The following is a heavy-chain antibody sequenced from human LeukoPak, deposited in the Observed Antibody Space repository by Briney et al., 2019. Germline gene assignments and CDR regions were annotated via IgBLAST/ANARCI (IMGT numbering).Heavy chain of an antibody. V-gene: IGHV3-7*01. J-gene: IGHJ4*02. CDR3: ASYYCTTTTCYYFEY. D-gene: IGHD2-2*01. Sequence: GGSLRLSCAASGFTLSNYLMSCVRQAPGKGLEWVANIKQDGSEKYYVDPVRGRFTISRDNAKNSLYLQIDSLKADDTAVYYRASYYCTTTTCYYFEYWGQGTLVTVSS. CDR2: IKQDGSEK. CDR1: GFTLSNYL.